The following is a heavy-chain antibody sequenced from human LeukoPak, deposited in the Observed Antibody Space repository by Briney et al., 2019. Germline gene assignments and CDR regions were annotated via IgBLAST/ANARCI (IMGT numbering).Heavy chain of an antibody. CDR2: LSGSGEST. J-gene: IGHJ4*02. Sequence: GGSLRLSCVASGFTFRSYVLSWVRRAPGKGLEWVSALSGSGESTYYADAVKGRFTISRDNSKNTVYLQMNGLRVEDTAVCHCAKVTYDYVWGSYENWGQGILVTVSS. D-gene: IGHD3-16*01. CDR1: GFTFRSYV. CDR3: AKVTYDYVWGSYEN. V-gene: IGHV3-23*01.